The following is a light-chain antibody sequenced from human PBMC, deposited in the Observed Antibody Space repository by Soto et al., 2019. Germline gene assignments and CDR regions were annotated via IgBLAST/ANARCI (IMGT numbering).Light chain of an antibody. J-gene: IGKJ1*01. CDR1: QSVSDN. V-gene: IGKV3D-15*01. Sequence: EVVMTQSPATLSVSPGERATLSCRASQSVSDNLAWYQQKPGQAPRLLIYGASHRATGIPATFSGSGSGTEFTLTISSLQSEDFAIYYCQQYNNWPRTFGQGTKVEIK. CDR3: QQYNNWPRT. CDR2: GAS.